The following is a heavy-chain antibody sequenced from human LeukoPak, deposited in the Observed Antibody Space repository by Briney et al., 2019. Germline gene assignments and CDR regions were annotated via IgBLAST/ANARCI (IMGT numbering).Heavy chain of an antibody. J-gene: IGHJ4*02. V-gene: IGHV4-59*08. CDR3: ARISESGSTL. CDR1: GGSISSYY. CDR2: IYYSVST. D-gene: IGHD3-3*01. Sequence: SETLSLTCTVSGGSISSYYGSWIRQPPGKGLEWIGYIYYSVSTNYNPSLKSRVTISVDTSKNQFSLKLSSVTAADTAVYYCARISESGSTLWGQGTLVTVSS.